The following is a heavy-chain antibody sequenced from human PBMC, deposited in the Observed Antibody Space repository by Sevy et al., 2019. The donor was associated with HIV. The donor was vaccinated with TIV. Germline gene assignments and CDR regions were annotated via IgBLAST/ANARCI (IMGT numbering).Heavy chain of an antibody. J-gene: IGHJ6*03. CDR3: AKSAAAGTFYYYYYMDV. CDR2: ISGSGGST. Sequence: GGSLRLSCAASGFTFSSYAMSWVRQAPGKGLEWLSAISGSGGSTYYADSVKGRFTSSRDNSKNTLYLQMNSLRAEDTAVYYCAKSAAAGTFYYYYYMDVWGKGTTVTVSS. V-gene: IGHV3-23*01. CDR1: GFTFSSYA. D-gene: IGHD6-13*01.